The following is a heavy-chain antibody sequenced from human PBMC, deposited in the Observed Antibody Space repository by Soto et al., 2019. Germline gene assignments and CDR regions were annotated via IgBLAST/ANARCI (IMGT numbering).Heavy chain of an antibody. V-gene: IGHV1-18*01. CDR3: ARDGRGEYSGYDSSGYCDY. Sequence: QVQLVQSGAEVKKPGASVKVSCKASGYTFTSYGISWVRQATGQGIEWMGWISAYNGNTNDAQKLQGIVTMTTDTSTSSAYRERRSLRSDDTAVYVCARDGRGEYSGYDSSGYCDYWGQGTLVTVSS. CDR2: ISAYNGNT. CDR1: GYTFTSYG. D-gene: IGHD5-12*01. J-gene: IGHJ4*02.